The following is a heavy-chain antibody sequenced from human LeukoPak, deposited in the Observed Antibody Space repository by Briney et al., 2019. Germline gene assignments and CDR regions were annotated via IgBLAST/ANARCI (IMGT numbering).Heavy chain of an antibody. CDR3: ARGRTKVDYDFWSGYLFDY. CDR1: GGTFSSYT. CDR2: IIPIFGTA. Sequence: SVKVSCKASGGTFSSYTISWVRQAPGQGLEWMGRIIPIFGTANYAQKFQGRVTITTDESTSTAYMELSSLRSEDTAVYYCARGRTKVDYDFWSGYLFDYWGQGTLVTVSS. D-gene: IGHD3-3*01. J-gene: IGHJ4*02. V-gene: IGHV1-69*05.